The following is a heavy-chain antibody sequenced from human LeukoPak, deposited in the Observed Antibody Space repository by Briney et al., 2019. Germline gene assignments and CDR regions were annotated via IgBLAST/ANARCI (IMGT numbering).Heavy chain of an antibody. CDR3: ARALVRAFDV. CDR1: GHSISSGYY. J-gene: IGHJ3*01. CDR2: IYHSGST. V-gene: IGHV4-38-2*01. D-gene: IGHD1-26*01. Sequence: PPETLSLTCAVSGHSISSGYYWGWIRQPPGKGLEWIGNIYHSGSTYYNPSLKSRVTISVDTSKNQFSLKLSSVTAADTAVYYCARALVRAFDVWGQGTMVTVSS.